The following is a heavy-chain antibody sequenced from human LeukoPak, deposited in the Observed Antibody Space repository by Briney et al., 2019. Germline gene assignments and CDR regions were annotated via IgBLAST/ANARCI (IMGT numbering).Heavy chain of an antibody. J-gene: IGHJ5*02. D-gene: IGHD4-11*01. Sequence: SETLSLTCTVSGGSISSSSYYWGWIRQPPGKGLEWIGSIYYSGSTYYNPSLKSRVTISVDTSKNQFSLKLSSVTAADTAVYYCARDRLSYSIHGDWFDPWGQGTLVTVSS. CDR1: GGSISSSSYY. CDR2: IYYSGST. CDR3: ARDRLSYSIHGDWFDP. V-gene: IGHV4-39*07.